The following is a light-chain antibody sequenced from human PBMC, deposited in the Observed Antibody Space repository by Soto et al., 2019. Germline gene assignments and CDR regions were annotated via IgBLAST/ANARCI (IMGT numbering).Light chain of an antibody. CDR2: GNS. CDR1: SSNIGAGFD. V-gene: IGLV1-40*01. J-gene: IGLJ3*02. Sequence: QSVLTQPPSVSGSPGQRVTISCTGSSSNIGAGFDVHWYHQIAGTAPKLLIYGNSNRPSGVPDRFSGSKSGTSASLAINGLQAEDEAQYYCQSYDNSLSGSWVFGGGTKVTVL. CDR3: QSYDNSLSGSWV.